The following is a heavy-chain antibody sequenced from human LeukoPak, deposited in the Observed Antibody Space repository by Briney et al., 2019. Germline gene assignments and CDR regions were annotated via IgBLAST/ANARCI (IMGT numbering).Heavy chain of an antibody. J-gene: IGHJ4*02. CDR3: ASTPDRRGYSGYDLGPLDY. CDR2: ISAYNGNT. D-gene: IGHD5-12*01. Sequence: GASVKVSCKASGYTFTSYGISWVRQAPGQGLEWMGWISAYNGNTNYAQKLQGRVTMTTDTSTSTAYMELRSLRSDDTAVYYCASTPDRRGYSGYDLGPLDYWGQGTLVTVSS. CDR1: GYTFTSYG. V-gene: IGHV1-18*01.